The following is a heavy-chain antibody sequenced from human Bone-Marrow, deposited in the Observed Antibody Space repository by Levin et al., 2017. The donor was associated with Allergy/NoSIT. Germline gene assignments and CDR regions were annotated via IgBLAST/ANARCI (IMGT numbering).Heavy chain of an antibody. Sequence: GGSLRLSCAASGFSVSNNYISWVRQAPGQGLEWVSIIYDIGPTYYADSVKGRFTISRDNSKNTAFLQMNSLRVEDTAVYYCVRSTPGSGWFDYWGQGTLVTVSS. D-gene: IGHD6-19*01. CDR1: GFSVSNNY. CDR3: VRSTPGSGWFDY. J-gene: IGHJ4*02. V-gene: IGHV3-66*02. CDR2: IYDIGPT.